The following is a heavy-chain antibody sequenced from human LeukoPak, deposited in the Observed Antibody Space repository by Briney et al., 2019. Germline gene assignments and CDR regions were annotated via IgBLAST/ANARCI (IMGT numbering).Heavy chain of an antibody. CDR2: IGTAGDT. Sequence: PGGSLRLSCAASGFTFSSYDMHWVRQATGKGLEWVSAIGTAGDTYYPGSVKGRFTISRENAKNSLYLQMNSLRAGDTAVYCCARVVRGTTYYYYYYYMDVWGKGTTVTVSS. J-gene: IGHJ6*03. D-gene: IGHD1-7*01. V-gene: IGHV3-13*01. CDR1: GFTFSSYD. CDR3: ARVVRGTTYYYYYYYMDV.